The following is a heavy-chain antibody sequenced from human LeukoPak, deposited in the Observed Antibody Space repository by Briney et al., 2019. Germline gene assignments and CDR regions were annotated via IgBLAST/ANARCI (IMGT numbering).Heavy chain of an antibody. CDR3: ARDVAITMIVEETEYYFDY. CDR2: ISYDGSNK. V-gene: IGHV3-30-3*01. J-gene: IGHJ4*02. CDR1: GFTFSSYA. D-gene: IGHD3-22*01. Sequence: GGSLRLSCAASGFTFSSYAMHWVRQAPGMGLEWVAVISYDGSNKYYADSVKGRFTISRDNSKNTLYLQMNSLRAEDTAVYYCARDVAITMIVEETEYYFDYWGQGTLDTVSS.